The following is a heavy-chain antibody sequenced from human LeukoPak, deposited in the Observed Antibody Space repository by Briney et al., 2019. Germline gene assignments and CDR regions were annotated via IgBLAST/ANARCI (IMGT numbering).Heavy chain of an antibody. CDR3: ARGLIAAAGTKFDY. J-gene: IGHJ4*02. Sequence: TTSETLSLTCAVYGGSFSGYYWSWIRQPPGKGLEWIGEINHSGSTNYNPSLKSRVTISVDTSKNQFSLKLSSVTAADTAVYYCARGLIAAAGTKFDYWGRGTLVTVSS. CDR2: INHSGST. CDR1: GGSFSGYY. D-gene: IGHD6-13*01. V-gene: IGHV4-34*01.